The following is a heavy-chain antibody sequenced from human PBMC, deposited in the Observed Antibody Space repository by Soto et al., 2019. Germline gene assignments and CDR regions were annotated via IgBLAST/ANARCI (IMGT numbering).Heavy chain of an antibody. Sequence: EVQLLESGGGLVQPGGSLRLSCAASGFTFTSSPMSWVRQTPGKRLEWVSGISGGGGTTYYADSVKGRFTISRANSKNSLYLQMNSLRAEDTAVYYCAKDQGNRRFASWGQGTRVTVSS. CDR3: AKDQGNRRFAS. CDR2: ISGGGGTT. J-gene: IGHJ5*01. V-gene: IGHV3-23*01. CDR1: GFTFTSSP.